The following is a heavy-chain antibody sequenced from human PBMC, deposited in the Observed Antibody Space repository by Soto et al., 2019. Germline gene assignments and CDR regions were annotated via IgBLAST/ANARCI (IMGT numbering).Heavy chain of an antibody. CDR1: GGSISSGGYY. J-gene: IGHJ6*02. V-gene: IGHV4-31*03. CDR3: ASVGYYSYYGMDV. Sequence: QVQLQESGPGLVKPSQTLSLTCTVSGGSISSGGYYWSWIRQHPGTGLEWIGYIYYSGSTYYSPSLMCRFTISVDSCKNHFSLKLTSVTAADTAVYYCASVGYYSYYGMDVWCQRTTVTVSS. D-gene: IGHD1-26*01. CDR2: IYYSGST.